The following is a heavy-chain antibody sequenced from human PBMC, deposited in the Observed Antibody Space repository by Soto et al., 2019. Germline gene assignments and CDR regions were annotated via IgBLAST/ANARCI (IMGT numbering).Heavy chain of an antibody. J-gene: IGHJ5*02. Sequence: GGSLRLSCGVSGFTFSNYAMSWVRQAPGKGLEWVSTISGSGGSTYYADSVKGRFTISRDNSENTLSRQMNSLRAEDTAVYYCAKDKAHSGYDQNWFDPWGQGTLVTVSS. CDR2: ISGSGGST. D-gene: IGHD5-12*01. CDR3: AKDKAHSGYDQNWFDP. CDR1: GFTFSNYA. V-gene: IGHV3-23*01.